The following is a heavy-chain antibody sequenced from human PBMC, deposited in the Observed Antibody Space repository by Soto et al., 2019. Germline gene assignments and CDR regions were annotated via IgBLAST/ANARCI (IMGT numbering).Heavy chain of an antibody. D-gene: IGHD6-13*01. CDR1: GFTYSSYG. Sequence: QVQLVESGGGVVQPGRSLRLSCAASGFTYSSYGMHWVRQAPGKGLEWVAVIWYDGSNKYYADSVKGRFTISRDNSKNTLYLQMNSLRAEDTAVYYCARGGYSGSWTYYGMDVWGQGTTVTVSS. V-gene: IGHV3-33*01. CDR2: IWYDGSNK. CDR3: ARGGYSGSWTYYGMDV. J-gene: IGHJ6*02.